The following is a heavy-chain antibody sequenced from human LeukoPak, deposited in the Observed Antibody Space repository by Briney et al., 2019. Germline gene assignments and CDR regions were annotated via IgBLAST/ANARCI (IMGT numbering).Heavy chain of an antibody. CDR1: GYSFTSHN. Sequence: ASVKVSCKASGYSFTSHNMHWVRQAPGQGLEWMGIINPTGGGTTYAQRFQGRIIMTRDTSTHTVYMELSSLRSDDTAVYYCARSFTSTSSHDYWGQGTLVTVS. J-gene: IGHJ4*02. CDR2: INPTGGGT. D-gene: IGHD1-26*01. CDR3: ARSFTSTSSHDY. V-gene: IGHV1-46*01.